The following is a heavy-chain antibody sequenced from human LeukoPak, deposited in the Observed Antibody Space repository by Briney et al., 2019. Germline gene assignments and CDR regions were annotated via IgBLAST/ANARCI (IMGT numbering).Heavy chain of an antibody. Sequence: SETLSLTCTVSGYSISSGYYWGWIRQPPGKGLEWIGSIYHSGSTYYNPSLKSRVTISVDTSKNQFSLKLSSVTAADTAVYYCARGLSYSSSWFAYYYYMDVWGKGTTVTVSS. V-gene: IGHV4-38-2*02. CDR2: IYHSGST. CDR3: ARGLSYSSSWFAYYYYMDV. D-gene: IGHD6-13*01. CDR1: GYSISSGYY. J-gene: IGHJ6*03.